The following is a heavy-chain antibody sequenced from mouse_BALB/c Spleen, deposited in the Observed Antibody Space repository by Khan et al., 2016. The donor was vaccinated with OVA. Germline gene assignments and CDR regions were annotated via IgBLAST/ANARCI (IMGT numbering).Heavy chain of an antibody. CDR2: ITYRGSA. V-gene: IGHV3-2*02. J-gene: IGHJ2*01. Sequence: EVELVESGPGLVKPSQSLSLTCTVTGYSITSDYAWNWIRQFPGNKLEWMGYITYRGSATYNPSLKSRISITRDTSKNQFFLHLSSVTTEDTATYYCGRFDYWGQGTTLTVSS. CDR1: GYSITSDYA. CDR3: GRFDY.